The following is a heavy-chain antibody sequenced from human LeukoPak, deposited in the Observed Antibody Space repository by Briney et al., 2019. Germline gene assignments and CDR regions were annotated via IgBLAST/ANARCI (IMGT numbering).Heavy chain of an antibody. D-gene: IGHD3-22*01. CDR3: ARDYYYDSSGYFYVY. J-gene: IGHJ4*02. Sequence: PSETLSLTCTVSGGSISSSSYYWGWIRQPPGKGLEWIGSIYYSGSTNYNPSLTSRVTISVDTSKNQFSLKVSSVTAADTAVYYCARDYYYDSSGYFYVYWGQGTLVTVSS. V-gene: IGHV4-39*07. CDR2: IYYSGST. CDR1: GGSISSSSYY.